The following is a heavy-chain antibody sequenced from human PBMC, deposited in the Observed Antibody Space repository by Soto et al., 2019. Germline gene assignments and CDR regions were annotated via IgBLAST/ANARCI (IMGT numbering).Heavy chain of an antibody. CDR3: ARLEYGSGSYYNPLIDY. CDR1: GGSISSYY. J-gene: IGHJ4*02. Sequence: TCTVSGGSISSYYWSWIRQPPGKGLEWIGYIYYSGSTNYNPSLKSRVTISVDTSKNQFSLKLSSVTAADTAVYYCARLEYGSGSYYNPLIDYWGQGTLVTVSS. D-gene: IGHD3-10*01. V-gene: IGHV4-59*08. CDR2: IYYSGST.